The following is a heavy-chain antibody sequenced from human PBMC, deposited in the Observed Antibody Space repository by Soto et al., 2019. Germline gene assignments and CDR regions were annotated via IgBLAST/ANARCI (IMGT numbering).Heavy chain of an antibody. V-gene: IGHV4-39*02. CDR2: IDHSGGS. Sequence: SETLSLTCNVSGGSISSSNYYWGWIRQPPGKGLEWIGNIDHSGGSYYNPSLKSRVTLSVDTSKNHFSLQLSSVTAADTAVYYCASYDFFNGPYFDYWGQGTLVTVSS. CDR1: GGSISSSNYY. CDR3: ASYDFFNGPYFDY. J-gene: IGHJ4*02. D-gene: IGHD3-3*01.